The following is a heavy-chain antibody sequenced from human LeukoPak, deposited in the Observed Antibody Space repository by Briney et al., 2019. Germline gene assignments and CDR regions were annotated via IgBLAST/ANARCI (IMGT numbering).Heavy chain of an antibody. V-gene: IGHV3-21*01. D-gene: IGHD4-4*01. J-gene: IGHJ5*02. Sequence: GGSLRLSCAASGFTFSSYSMNWVRQAPGKGLEWVSSISSSSSYIYYADSVKGRFTISRDNAKNSLYLQMNSLRAEDTAVYYCARAAPVTPRNWFDPWGQGTPVTV. CDR1: GFTFSSYS. CDR2: ISSSSSYI. CDR3: ARAAPVTPRNWFDP.